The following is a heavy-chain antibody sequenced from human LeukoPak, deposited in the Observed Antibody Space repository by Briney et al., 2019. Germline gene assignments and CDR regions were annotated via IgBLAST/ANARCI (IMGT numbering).Heavy chain of an antibody. V-gene: IGHV4-39*07. J-gene: IGHJ4*02. CDR2: IYYSGST. D-gene: IGHD2-21*02. Sequence: SETLSLTCTVSGGSISSSSYYWGWIRQPPGKGLEWIGSIYYSGSTSYNPSLKSRVTMSVDTSKNQFSLKVSSVTAADTAVYYCARGYCGGTCYRFDCWGQGTLVTVSS. CDR3: ARGYCGGTCYRFDC. CDR1: GGSISSSSYY.